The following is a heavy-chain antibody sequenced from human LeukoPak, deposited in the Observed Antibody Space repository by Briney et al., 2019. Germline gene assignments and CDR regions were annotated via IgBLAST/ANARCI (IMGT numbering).Heavy chain of an antibody. J-gene: IGHJ4*02. CDR1: RFTFSSYG. Sequence: GGSLRLSCAASRFTFSSYGMHWVRQAPGKGPEWVAVISYDGSNKYYADSVKGRFTISRDNSKNTLYLQMNSLRAEDTAVYYCAKGSGHYDFWSGYYDYWGQGTLVTVSS. D-gene: IGHD3-3*01. CDR2: ISYDGSNK. CDR3: AKGSGHYDFWSGYYDY. V-gene: IGHV3-30*18.